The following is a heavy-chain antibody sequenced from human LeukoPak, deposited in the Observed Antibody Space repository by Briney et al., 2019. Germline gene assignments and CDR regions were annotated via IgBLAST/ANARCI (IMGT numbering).Heavy chain of an antibody. Sequence: EASVKVSCKAFGYTITVYYIHWVRQAPGQGLEWMGWINPNNGGTNSAQKFQGRVTMTRDTSIGTAYMELNRLTYDDTAVCYCGRDRHWNQGNFDYWGQGTLVTVSS. CDR1: GYTITVYY. D-gene: IGHD1-1*01. CDR3: GRDRHWNQGNFDY. CDR2: INPNNGGT. V-gene: IGHV1-2*02. J-gene: IGHJ4*02.